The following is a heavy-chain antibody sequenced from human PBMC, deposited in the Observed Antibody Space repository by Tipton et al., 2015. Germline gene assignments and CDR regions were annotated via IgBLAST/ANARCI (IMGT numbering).Heavy chain of an antibody. CDR3: AKHSRDVIHRNWFDP. CDR2: IWYDGSEK. CDR1: GFIFSSYG. V-gene: IGHV3-33*08. D-gene: IGHD5-24*01. Sequence: FLRLSCAASGFIFSSYGMHWVRQAPGKGLEWVAVIWYDGSEKYYTESVKGRFTISRDNSKNTLYLQMNSLRADDTAVYYCAKHSRDVIHRNWFDPWGQGTLVTVSS. J-gene: IGHJ5*02.